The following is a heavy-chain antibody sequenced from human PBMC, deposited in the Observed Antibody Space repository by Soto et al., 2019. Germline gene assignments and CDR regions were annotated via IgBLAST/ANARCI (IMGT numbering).Heavy chain of an antibody. CDR2: IYYSGST. Sequence: QVQLQESGPGLVKPSQTLSLTCTVSGGSISSGDYYWSWIRQPPGKGLEWIGYIYYSGSTYYNPSLKSRVTISVDTSKNQFSLKLSSVTAADTAVYYCAFFSYYYDSSGYYKPYYFDYWGQGTLVTVSS. CDR3: AFFSYYYDSSGYYKPYYFDY. J-gene: IGHJ4*02. CDR1: GGSISSGDYY. D-gene: IGHD3-22*01. V-gene: IGHV4-30-4*01.